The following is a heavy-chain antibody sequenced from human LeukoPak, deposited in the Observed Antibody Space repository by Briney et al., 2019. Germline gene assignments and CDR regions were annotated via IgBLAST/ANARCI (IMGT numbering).Heavy chain of an antibody. CDR2: ITSSSSYI. CDR1: GFTFSSYN. D-gene: IGHD6-13*01. J-gene: IGHJ4*02. V-gene: IGHV3-21*01. Sequence: PGGSLRLSCAASGFTFSSYNMNWVRQAPGKGLEWVSSITSSSSYIYYADSVKGRFTISRDNAKNSLYLQMNSLRAEDTAVYYCARRGAAAGTGDYWGQGTLVTVSS. CDR3: ARRGAAAGTGDY.